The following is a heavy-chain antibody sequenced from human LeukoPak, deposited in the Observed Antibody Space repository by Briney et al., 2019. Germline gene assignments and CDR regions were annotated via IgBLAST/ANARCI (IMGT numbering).Heavy chain of an antibody. Sequence: GGSLRLSCTASGFTFGDYAMSWFRQAPGKGLEWVGFIRSKAYGGTTEYAASVKGRFTISRDDSKSIAYLQMNSLKTEDTAVYYCTRYHAYPQGDAFDIWGQGTMVTVSS. CDR3: TRYHAYPQGDAFDI. CDR1: GFTFGDYA. J-gene: IGHJ3*02. D-gene: IGHD1-14*01. CDR2: IRSKAYGGTT. V-gene: IGHV3-49*03.